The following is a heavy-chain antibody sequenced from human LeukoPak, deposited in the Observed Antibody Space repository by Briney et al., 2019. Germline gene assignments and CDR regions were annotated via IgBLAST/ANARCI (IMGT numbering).Heavy chain of an antibody. CDR1: GFTFSSYG. CDR2: ISYDGSNK. D-gene: IGHD3-22*01. J-gene: IGHJ4*02. Sequence: PGRSLRLSCAASGFTFSSYGMHWVRQAPGKGLEWVAVISYDGSNKYYAGSVKGRFTISRDNSKNTLYLQMNSLRAEDTAVYYCAKEAYYYDSSGHFDYWGQGTLVTVSS. V-gene: IGHV3-30*18. CDR3: AKEAYYYDSSGHFDY.